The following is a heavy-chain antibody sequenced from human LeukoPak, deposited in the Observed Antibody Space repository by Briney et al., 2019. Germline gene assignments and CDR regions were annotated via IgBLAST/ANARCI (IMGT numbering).Heavy chain of an antibody. Sequence: GSLRLSCAASGFTFDDYGMSWVRQAPGKGLEWVSGINWNGGSTGYADSVKGRFTTSRDNSKSTLYLQMNSLRADDTAVYYCAKGASPGIAAAGAGFLFDYWGQGTLVTVSS. CDR1: GFTFDDYG. D-gene: IGHD6-13*01. V-gene: IGHV3-20*04. J-gene: IGHJ4*02. CDR2: INWNGGST. CDR3: AKGASPGIAAAGAGFLFDY.